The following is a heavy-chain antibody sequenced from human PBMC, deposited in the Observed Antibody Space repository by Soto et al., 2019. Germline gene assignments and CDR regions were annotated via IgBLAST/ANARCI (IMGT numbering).Heavy chain of an antibody. Sequence: QVQLVESGGGVVQPGRSLRLSCAASGFSFINYAMHWVRQAPGEGLEWVALISFDGSNEYYAESIKGRFTISSDNSNNTLYLQMKSLRDEDTAVYYCASQPAIHTGGYYVAYWGQGTLVTVSS. CDR1: GFSFINYA. J-gene: IGHJ4*02. V-gene: IGHV3-30-3*01. CDR3: ASQPAIHTGGYYVAY. D-gene: IGHD3-22*01. CDR2: ISFDGSNE.